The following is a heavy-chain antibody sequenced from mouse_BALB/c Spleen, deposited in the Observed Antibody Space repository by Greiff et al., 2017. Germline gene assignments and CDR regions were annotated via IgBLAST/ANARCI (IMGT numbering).Heavy chain of an antibody. D-gene: IGHD2-3*01. CDR1: GFTFSSYT. J-gene: IGHJ4*01. CDR2: ISNGGGST. Sequence: EVQLVESGGGLVQPGGSLTLSCAASGFTFSSYTMSWVRQTPEKRLEWVAYISNGGGSTYYPDTVKGRFTISRDNAKNTLYLQMSSLKSEDTAMYYCARHGYYYYAMDYWGQGTSVTVSS. V-gene: IGHV5-12-2*01. CDR3: ARHGYYYYAMDY.